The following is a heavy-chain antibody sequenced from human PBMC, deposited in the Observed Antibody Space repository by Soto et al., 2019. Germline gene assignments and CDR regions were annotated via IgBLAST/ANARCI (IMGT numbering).Heavy chain of an antibody. J-gene: IGHJ6*02. CDR3: ARAHYGDYGYGMDV. D-gene: IGHD4-17*01. Sequence: QLQLQESGSGLVKPSQTLSLTCAVSGGSISSGGYSWSWIRQPPGKGLEWIGYIYHSGTTYYNPSIKSRVTISVDRSTNQFSLKLSSVTAADTAVYYCARAHYGDYGYGMDVWGQGTTVTVSS. CDR1: GGSISSGGYS. CDR2: IYHSGTT. V-gene: IGHV4-30-2*01.